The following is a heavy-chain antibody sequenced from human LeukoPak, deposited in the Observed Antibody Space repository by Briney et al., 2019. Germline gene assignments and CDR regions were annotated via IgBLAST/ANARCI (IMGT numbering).Heavy chain of an antibody. D-gene: IGHD7-27*01. Sequence: GGSLRLSCAASGFTFSSYAMNWVRQAPGKGLEWLSTISDIGGNTYYADSVRGRFTISRDNSRNTLYLQMNSLRVEDTAVYFCAKTPKTGSFDYWGQGTLVTVSS. CDR3: AKTPKTGSFDY. V-gene: IGHV3-23*01. J-gene: IGHJ4*02. CDR1: GFTFSSYA. CDR2: ISDIGGNT.